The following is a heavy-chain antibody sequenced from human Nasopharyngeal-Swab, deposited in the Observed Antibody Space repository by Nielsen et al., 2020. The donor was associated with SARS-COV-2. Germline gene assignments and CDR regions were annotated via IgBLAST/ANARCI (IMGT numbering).Heavy chain of an antibody. V-gene: IGHV4-61*01. Sequence: GSLRLSCTVSGGSISSSSYYWSWIRQPPGKGLEWIGYIYYSGSTNYNPSLKSRVTISVDTSKNQFSLKLSSVTAADTAVYYCARGQLWLDYWGQGTLVTVSS. CDR3: ARGQLWLDY. CDR2: IYYSGST. J-gene: IGHJ4*02. CDR1: GGSISSSSYY. D-gene: IGHD5-18*01.